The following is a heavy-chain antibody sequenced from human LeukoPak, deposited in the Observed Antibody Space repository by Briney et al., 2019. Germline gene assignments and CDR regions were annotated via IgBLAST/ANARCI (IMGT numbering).Heavy chain of an antibody. CDR2: IRSKANSYAT. Sequence: GGSLRLSCAASGFPFSGSAIHWVRQASGIGLEWLGRIRSKANSYATAYAASVNGRFTISRDDSKNTAYLQTNSLKTEDTAVYYCTSRLTPFYYYDSSVSDAFESWGQGTMVTVSS. J-gene: IGHJ3*02. CDR1: GFPFSGSA. CDR3: TSRLTPFYYYDSSVSDAFES. D-gene: IGHD3-22*01. V-gene: IGHV3-73*01.